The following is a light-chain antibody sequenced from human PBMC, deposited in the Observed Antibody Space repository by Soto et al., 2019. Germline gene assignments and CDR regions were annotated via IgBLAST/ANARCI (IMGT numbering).Light chain of an antibody. CDR1: QSVSSY. CDR2: GAS. CDR3: QHYGGSST. J-gene: IGKJ1*01. V-gene: IGKV3-20*01. Sequence: VVSQSPSTLSLSPGERATLSCRASQSVSSYLAWYQQKPGQAPRLLIYGASNRATGIPDRFSGSGSGTDFTLTISRLEPEDFAVYYCQHYGGSSTFGQGTKVAIK.